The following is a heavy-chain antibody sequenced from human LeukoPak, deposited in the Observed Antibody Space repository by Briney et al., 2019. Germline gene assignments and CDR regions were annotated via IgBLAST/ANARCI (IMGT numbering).Heavy chain of an antibody. CDR1: GFTFSSYA. D-gene: IGHD6-19*01. CDR2: ITGSGGST. Sequence: GGSLRLSCAASGFTFSSYAMNWVRQAPGKGLEWVSVITGSGGSTYYADSVKGRFTTSRDNSKNTLYLQMNSLRADDTAVYYCAKDNVAVAGPGGGFDPWGQGTLVTVSS. J-gene: IGHJ5*02. V-gene: IGHV3-23*01. CDR3: AKDNVAVAGPGGGFDP.